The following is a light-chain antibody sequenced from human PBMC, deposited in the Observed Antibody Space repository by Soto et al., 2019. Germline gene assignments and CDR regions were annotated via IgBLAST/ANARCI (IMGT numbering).Light chain of an antibody. CDR2: KTS. CDR1: QSLLNSDGNTY. CDR3: MQVTQFPHT. V-gene: IGKV2-24*01. J-gene: IGKJ3*01. Sequence: EIVMTQTPLSSPVTLGQPASISCRSSQSLLNSDGNTYLSWLQQRPGQPTSLLIYKTSIRFSGVPDRFSGSGAETEFTLKINREEAEDGGVYYCMQVTQFPHTFGPRTKVD.